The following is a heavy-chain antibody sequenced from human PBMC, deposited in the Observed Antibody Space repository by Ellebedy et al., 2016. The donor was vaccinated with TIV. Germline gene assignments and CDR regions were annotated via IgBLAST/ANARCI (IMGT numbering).Heavy chain of an antibody. V-gene: IGHV4-34*01. CDR3: ARGRGGSYSIPFDN. CDR1: GGSFSVYY. Sequence: SETLSLTXAVSGGSFSVYYWTWIRQPPGKGLEWIGEINHTGSTNYNPSLKSRVTMSVDRSKNHFSLRLTSVTAADTAVYYCARGRGGSYSIPFDNWGQGNLVTVSS. D-gene: IGHD1-26*01. J-gene: IGHJ4*02. CDR2: INHTGST.